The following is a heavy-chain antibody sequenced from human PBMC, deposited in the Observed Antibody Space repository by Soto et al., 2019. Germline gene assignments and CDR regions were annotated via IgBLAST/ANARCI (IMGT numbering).Heavy chain of an antibody. Sequence: PSETLSLTCTVSGGSISSYYWSWIRQPPGKGLEWIGYIYYSGSTNYNPSLKSRVTISVDTSNNQCSLKLSSVTAADTAVYYCARGGSFWSGRMDVLGQGTTVTVSS. D-gene: IGHD3-3*01. CDR2: IYYSGST. J-gene: IGHJ6*02. V-gene: IGHV4-59*01. CDR3: ARGGSFWSGRMDV. CDR1: GGSISSYY.